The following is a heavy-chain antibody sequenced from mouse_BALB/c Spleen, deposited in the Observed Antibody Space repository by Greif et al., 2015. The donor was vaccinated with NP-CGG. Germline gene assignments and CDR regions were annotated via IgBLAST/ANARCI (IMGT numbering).Heavy chain of an antibody. CDR3: ASGGGAYYFDY. J-gene: IGHJ2*01. CDR2: IWAGGST. V-gene: IGHV2-9*02. Sequence: VKVVESGPGLVALSQSLSITCTVSGFSLTSYGVHWVRQPPGKGLEWLGVIWAGGSTNYNSALMSRLSISKDNSKSQVFLKMNSLQTDDTAMYYCASGGGAYYFDYWGQGTTLTVSS. CDR1: GFSLTSYG. D-gene: IGHD1-1*02.